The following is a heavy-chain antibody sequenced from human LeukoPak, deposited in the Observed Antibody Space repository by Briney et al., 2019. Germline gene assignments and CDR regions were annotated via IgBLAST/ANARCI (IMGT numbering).Heavy chain of an antibody. D-gene: IGHD6-13*01. CDR3: ARDHPQLGWDWFDP. Sequence: PSETLSLTCTVAGGSISRYYWGSIRQPPGRGVGWIGYIYYSGSTNYNPSRKSRVTISLDTSKNQFSLKLRSVPAADTAVYYCARDHPQLGWDWFDPWGQGTLVTVSS. CDR1: GGSISRYY. V-gene: IGHV4-59*01. CDR2: IYYSGST. J-gene: IGHJ5*02.